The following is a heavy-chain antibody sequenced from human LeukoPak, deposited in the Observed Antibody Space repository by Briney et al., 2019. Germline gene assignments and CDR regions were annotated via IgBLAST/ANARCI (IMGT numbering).Heavy chain of an antibody. Sequence: GGSLRLSCAASGFIFSNYAMHWVRQAPGKGLEWVAVISYDGSNKYYADSVKGRFTISRDNSKNTLYLQMNSLRAEDTAVYYCARGSYNWFDPWGQGTLVTVSS. CDR3: ARGSYNWFDP. CDR1: GFIFSNYA. J-gene: IGHJ5*02. CDR2: ISYDGSNK. V-gene: IGHV3-30*04. D-gene: IGHD1-26*01.